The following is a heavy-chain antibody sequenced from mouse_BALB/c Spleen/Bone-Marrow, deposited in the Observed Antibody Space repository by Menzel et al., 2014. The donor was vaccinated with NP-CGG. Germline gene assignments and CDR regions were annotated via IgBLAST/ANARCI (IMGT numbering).Heavy chain of an antibody. J-gene: IGHJ2*01. V-gene: IGHV1-80*01. CDR1: GYVFSTYW. CDR3: ARGGISVDY. CDR2: IYPGDGDT. Sequence: VQLQQPGAELVRPGSSVKISCESSGYVFSTYWINWVKQRPGQGLEWIGQIYPGDGDTDYNGKFKDKATLTADKSSXTAYMQLSSLTSEDSAVYFCARGGISVDYWGQGTTLTVSS.